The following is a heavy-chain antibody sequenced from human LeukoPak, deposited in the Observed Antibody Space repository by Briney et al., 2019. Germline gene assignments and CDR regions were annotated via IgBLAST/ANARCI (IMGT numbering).Heavy chain of an antibody. D-gene: IGHD2-2*01. J-gene: IGHJ6*02. CDR1: GGSFSGYY. V-gene: IGHV4-34*01. Sequence: SETLSLTCAVYGGSFSGYYWSWIRQPPGKGLEWIGEINHSGSTNYNPSLKSRVTISVDTSKNQFSLKLSSVTAADTAVYYCARGPRVVPAAHYGMDVWGQGTTVTVSS. CDR3: ARGPRVVPAAHYGMDV. CDR2: INHSGST.